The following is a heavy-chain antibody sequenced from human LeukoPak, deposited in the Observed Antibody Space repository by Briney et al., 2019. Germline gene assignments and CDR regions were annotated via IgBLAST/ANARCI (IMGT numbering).Heavy chain of an antibody. CDR1: GFTFSSYG. D-gene: IGHD1-26*01. CDR2: ISYDGSNK. CDR3: AKGGGSYYHHQSSDI. V-gene: IGHV3-30*18. J-gene: IGHJ3*02. Sequence: GGSLRLSCAASGFTFSSYGMHWVRQAPGKGLEWVAVISYDGSNKYYADSVKGRFTISRDNSKNTLYLQMNSLRAEDTAVYYCAKGGGSYYHHQSSDIWGQGSMVTVSS.